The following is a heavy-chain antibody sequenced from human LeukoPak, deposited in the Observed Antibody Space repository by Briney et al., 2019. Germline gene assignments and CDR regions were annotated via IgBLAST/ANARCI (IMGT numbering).Heavy chain of an antibody. J-gene: IGHJ4*03. D-gene: IGHD3-9*01. V-gene: IGHV3-21*04. CDR3: AKDYDVLTGKYVGYFDY. CDR1: GFTFSTYS. Sequence: GGSLRLSCAASGFTFSTYSMNWVRQAPGKGLEWVSFISSSSSYIYYADSVKGRFTISRDNAKNSLYLQMNSLRAEDTALYYCAKDYDVLTGKYVGYFDYWGQGTLVTVSS. CDR2: ISSSSSYI.